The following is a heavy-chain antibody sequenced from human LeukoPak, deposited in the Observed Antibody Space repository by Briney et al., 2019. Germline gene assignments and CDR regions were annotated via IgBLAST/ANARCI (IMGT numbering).Heavy chain of an antibody. CDR2: ISSSSSYI. V-gene: IGHV3-21*01. CDR3: ARGSYDFWSGYYAYMDV. J-gene: IGHJ6*03. Sequence: GSLRLSCAASGFTFSTSAMNWVRQAPGKGLEWVSSISSSSSYIYYADSVKGRFTISRDNAKNSLYLQMNGLRAEDTAVYYCARGSYDFWSGYYAYMDVWGKGTTVTVSS. CDR1: GFTFSTSA. D-gene: IGHD3-3*01.